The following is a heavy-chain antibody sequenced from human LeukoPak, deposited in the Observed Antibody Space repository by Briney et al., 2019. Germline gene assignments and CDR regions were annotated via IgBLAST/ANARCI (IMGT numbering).Heavy chain of an antibody. CDR2: INSDGSST. CDR1: GFTFSSYW. D-gene: IGHD3-22*01. Sequence: GGSLRLSCAASGFTFSSYWMHWIRQARGKGLVWVSRINSDGSSTSYADSVKGRFTISRDNAKNTLYLQMNSLRAEDTAVYYCARDPYYYDSSGYYGYRGQGTLVTVSS. CDR3: ARDPYYYDSSGYYGY. V-gene: IGHV3-74*01. J-gene: IGHJ4*02.